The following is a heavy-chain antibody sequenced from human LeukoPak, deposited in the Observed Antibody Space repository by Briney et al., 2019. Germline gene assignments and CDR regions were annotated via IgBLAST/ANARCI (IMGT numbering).Heavy chain of an antibody. CDR3: AKERSAGWPFDY. Sequence: HPGGSLRLSCAASGFTFSAYAMTWVRQAPGKGLEWVSGLSRSGDKTYYADSVKGRFTISRDNSKNTLYLQMNSLRAEDTAIYFCAKERSAGWPFDYWGRGTLVTVSS. V-gene: IGHV3-23*01. J-gene: IGHJ4*02. D-gene: IGHD6-19*01. CDR2: LSRSGDKT. CDR1: GFTFSAYA.